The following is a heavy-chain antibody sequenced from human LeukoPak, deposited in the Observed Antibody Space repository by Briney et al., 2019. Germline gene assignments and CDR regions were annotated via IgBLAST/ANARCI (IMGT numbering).Heavy chain of an antibody. CDR2: ISGSGGST. CDR1: GFTFSSYA. V-gene: IGHV3-23*01. D-gene: IGHD1-26*01. CDR3: AKDVGTVEGGSSDMDV. Sequence: PGGSLRLSCAVSGFTFSSYAMSWVRQAPGKGLEWVSAISGSGGSTYYADSVKGRFTISRDNSKNTLYVQMNSLRAEDTAVYYCAKDVGTVEGGSSDMDVWGKGTTVTISS. J-gene: IGHJ6*03.